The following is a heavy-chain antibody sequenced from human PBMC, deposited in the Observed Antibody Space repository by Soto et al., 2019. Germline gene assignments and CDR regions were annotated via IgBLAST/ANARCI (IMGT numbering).Heavy chain of an antibody. D-gene: IGHD1-26*01. V-gene: IGHV4-59*01. J-gene: IGHJ5*02. CDR1: DGSISSYY. CDR3: AGFSSGTYLFDL. CDR2: IYGTGTT. Sequence: PSETLSLTCTVSDGSISSYYWSWIRQPPGKGLEWIGYIYGTGTTNYSPSLTNRVTISVDMSKNQFSLRLSSVTAADTAVYYCAGFSSGTYLFDLWGQGTPVTV.